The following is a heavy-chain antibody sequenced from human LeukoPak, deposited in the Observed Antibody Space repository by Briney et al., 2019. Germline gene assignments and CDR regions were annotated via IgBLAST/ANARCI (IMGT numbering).Heavy chain of an antibody. V-gene: IGHV3-66*01. D-gene: IGHD1/OR15-1a*01. CDR1: GFIVSSNY. Sequence: GGSLRLSCAASGFIVSSNYISWVRQAPGKGLEWVSVIYSGGSTYYADSVKGRFTISRDNSKNTLYLQMNSLRAEDTAVYYCARRNKPRSYPLYYFDYWGQGTLVTVSS. CDR3: ARRNKPRSYPLYYFDY. J-gene: IGHJ4*02. CDR2: IYSGGST.